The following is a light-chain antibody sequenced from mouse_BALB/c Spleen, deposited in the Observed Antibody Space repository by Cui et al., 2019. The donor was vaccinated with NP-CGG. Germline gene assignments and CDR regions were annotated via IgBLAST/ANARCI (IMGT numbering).Light chain of an antibody. CDR2: GTN. CDR3: ALWYSNHWV. Sequence: AVVIQASALTTSPGETVTLTCRSSTGAVTTSNYANRVQEKPDHLFTGLIGGTNNRTPGVPARFSGYLIGDKAALTITGAQTEDEAIYFCALWYSNHWVFGGGTNLTVL. CDR1: TGAVTTSNY. J-gene: IGLJ1*01. V-gene: IGLV1*01.